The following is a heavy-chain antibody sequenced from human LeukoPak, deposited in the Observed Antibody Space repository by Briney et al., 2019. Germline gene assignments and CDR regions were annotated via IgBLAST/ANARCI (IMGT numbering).Heavy chain of an antibody. V-gene: IGHV3-53*01. CDR1: GFSVSSNY. Sequence: GGSLRLSCAASGFSVSSNYMSWVRQAPGKGLEWVSVIYSGGSTYYADSVKGQFTISRDNSKDTVYLQMNSLRAEDTAVYYCARDLNYDSASWGQGTLVTVSA. CDR2: IYSGGST. J-gene: IGHJ5*02. D-gene: IGHD3-22*01. CDR3: ARDLNYDSAS.